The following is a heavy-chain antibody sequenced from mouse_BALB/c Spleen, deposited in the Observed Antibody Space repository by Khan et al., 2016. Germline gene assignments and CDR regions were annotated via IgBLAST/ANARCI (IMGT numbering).Heavy chain of an antibody. V-gene: IGHV5-6-5*01. D-gene: IGHD1-1*01. Sequence: EVELVESGGDLVKPGGSLKVSCAASGFTFSSYVMSWVRQTPEKRLEWVASISSDGSAYYPDSVKGRFTISRDNAKNILYLQMNSLRSEDTAMYCCTRGGYYYGTGYDYFDYWGQGTTLTVSS. CDR2: ISSDGSA. J-gene: IGHJ2*01. CDR1: GFTFSSYV. CDR3: TRGGYYYGTGYDYFDY.